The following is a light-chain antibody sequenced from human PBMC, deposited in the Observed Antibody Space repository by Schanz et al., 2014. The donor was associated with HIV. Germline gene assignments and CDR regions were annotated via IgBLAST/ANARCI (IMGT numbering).Light chain of an antibody. J-gene: IGKJ2*01. Sequence: DIQLTQSPSFLSASVGDRVTITCRASQGINSFLAWYQQKPGKAPKLLIYAASTLQSGVPSRFSGSGSGTEFTLTISSLQPEDFATYYCQQYNSYSPYTFGQGTKLEIK. CDR1: QGINSF. CDR2: AAS. V-gene: IGKV1-9*01. CDR3: QQYNSYSPYT.